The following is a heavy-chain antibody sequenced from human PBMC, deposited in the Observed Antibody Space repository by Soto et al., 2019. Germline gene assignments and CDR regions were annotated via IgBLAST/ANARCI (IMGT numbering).Heavy chain of an antibody. CDR2: IWYDGSNK. CDR1: GFTFSSYG. V-gene: IGHV3-33*01. D-gene: IGHD1-26*01. J-gene: IGHJ6*02. Sequence: GGSLRLSCAASGFTFSSYGMHWVRQAPGKGLEWVAVIWYDGSNKYYADSVKGRFTISRDNSKDTLYLQMNSLRAEDTAVYYCAREVGATPSSLYYGLDVCGQGTTVTVS. CDR3: AREVGATPSSLYYGLDV.